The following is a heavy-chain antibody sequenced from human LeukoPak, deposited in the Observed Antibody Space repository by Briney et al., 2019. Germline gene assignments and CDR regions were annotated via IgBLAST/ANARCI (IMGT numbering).Heavy chain of an antibody. CDR2: IYSGGST. D-gene: IGHD3-22*01. CDR3: ARRAGDYSHSYDY. CDR1: GLTVSSNC. Sequence: WGSLRLSCAASGLTVSSNCMSWVRQAPGKGLEWVSLIYSGGSTYYTDSVKGRFTISRDNSKNTLYLQMNSLRAEDTAVYYCARRAGDYSHSYDYWGQGILVTVSS. V-gene: IGHV3-53*01. J-gene: IGHJ4*02.